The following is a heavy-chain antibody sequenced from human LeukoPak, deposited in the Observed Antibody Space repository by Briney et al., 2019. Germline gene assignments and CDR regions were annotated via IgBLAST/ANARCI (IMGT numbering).Heavy chain of an antibody. CDR2: ISGSGGST. V-gene: IGHV3-23*01. D-gene: IGHD2-15*01. Sequence: GGSLRLSCAASGFTFSSYAMSWVCQAPGKGLEWVSAISGSGGSTYYADSVKGRFTISRDNSKNTLYLQMNSLRAEDTAVYYCARDPPVAATKTYYFDYWGQGTLVTVSS. CDR3: ARDPPVAATKTYYFDY. J-gene: IGHJ4*02. CDR1: GFTFSSYA.